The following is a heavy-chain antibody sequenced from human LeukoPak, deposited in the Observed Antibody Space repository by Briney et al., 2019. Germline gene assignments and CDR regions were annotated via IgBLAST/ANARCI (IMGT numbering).Heavy chain of an antibody. CDR2: INPNSGNT. D-gene: IGHD1-1*01. Sequence: ASVKVSCKASGYIFTGYWIHWVRQAPGQGLEWMGFINPNSGNTSYARKFQGRVTMTRDTSISTAYMELSSLTSDDTAVYYCAREMRPATTTLVAYWGQGTLVTVSS. V-gene: IGHV1-2*02. J-gene: IGHJ4*02. CDR3: AREMRPATTTLVAY. CDR1: GYIFTGYW.